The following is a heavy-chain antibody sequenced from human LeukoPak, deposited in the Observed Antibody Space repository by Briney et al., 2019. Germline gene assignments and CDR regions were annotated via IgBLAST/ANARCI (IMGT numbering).Heavy chain of an antibody. CDR2: IDPSDSES. D-gene: IGHD5-18*01. V-gene: IGHV5-51*01. J-gene: IGHJ4*02. CDR3: ARQTAMGRSGDY. CDR1: GYSFASYW. Sequence: GESPKISCKASGYSFASYWIGWVRQMPGRGLEWMAIIDPSDSESRYTPSFQGQVTISVDKSLTTAYLQWNSLKASDTAMYYCARQTAMGRSGDYWGQGTLVTVSS.